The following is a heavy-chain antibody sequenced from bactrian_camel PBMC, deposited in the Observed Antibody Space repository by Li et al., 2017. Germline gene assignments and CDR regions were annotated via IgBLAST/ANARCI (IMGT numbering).Heavy chain of an antibody. CDR3: GADVMQTTIGVD. CDR1: GDVDSVFC. CDR2: IYDDANVI. J-gene: IGHJ4*01. Sequence: HVQLVESGGGSVQAGGSLTLSCAASGDVDSVFCMAWFRQAPGKGLEWVASIYDDANVIGYADSVKGRFTISEDNAQNTLNLQMNSLKFEDTAVYYCGADVMQTTIGVDWGQGTQVTVS. V-gene: IGHV3S6*01. D-gene: IGHD2*01.